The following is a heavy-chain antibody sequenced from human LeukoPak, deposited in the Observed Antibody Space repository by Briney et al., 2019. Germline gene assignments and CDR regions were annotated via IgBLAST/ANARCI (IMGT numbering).Heavy chain of an antibody. J-gene: IGHJ4*02. Sequence: GGSLRLSCAASGFTFSSYWMSWVRQAPGKGREWVANIKQDGSEKYYVDSVKGRFTISRDNAKNSLYLQMNSLRAEDTAVYYCAREIVGAARGRFDYWGQGTLVTVSS. V-gene: IGHV3-7*01. CDR2: IKQDGSEK. CDR1: GFTFSSYW. CDR3: AREIVGAARGRFDY. D-gene: IGHD1-26*01.